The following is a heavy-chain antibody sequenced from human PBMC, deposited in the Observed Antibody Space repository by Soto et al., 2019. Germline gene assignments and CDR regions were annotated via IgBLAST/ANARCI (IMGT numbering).Heavy chain of an antibody. Sequence: PGGSLRLSCAASGFTFSSYAMSWVRQAPGKGLEWVSAISGSGGSTYYADSVKGRFTISRDNSKNTLYLQRNSLRAEDTAVYFSAKELGYSASVRYPDFWGQGSLVTVSS. J-gene: IGHJ4*02. D-gene: IGHD3-10*01. CDR1: GFTFSSYA. CDR2: ISGSGGST. CDR3: AKELGYSASVRYPDF. V-gene: IGHV3-23*01.